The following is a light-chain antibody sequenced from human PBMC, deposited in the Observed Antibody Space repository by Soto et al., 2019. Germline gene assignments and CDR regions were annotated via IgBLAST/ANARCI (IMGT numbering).Light chain of an antibody. CDR2: EVS. J-gene: IGLJ1*01. CDR1: GSDVGGYNF. V-gene: IGLV2-14*01. CDR3: SSFRSKSPLYV. Sequence: QSALTQPASVSGSPGQSVTISCTGTGSDVGGYNFVSWYQQHPGKAPKLMIFEVSNRPSGVSNRFCGSKSGDTASLTISGLQAEDEADYYCSSFRSKSPLYVFGTGTKVTVL.